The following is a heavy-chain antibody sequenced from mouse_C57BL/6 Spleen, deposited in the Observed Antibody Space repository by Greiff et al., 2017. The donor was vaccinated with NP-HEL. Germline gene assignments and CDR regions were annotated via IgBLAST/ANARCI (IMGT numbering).Heavy chain of an antibody. CDR2: ISDGGSYT. J-gene: IGHJ1*03. CDR1: GFTFSSYA. D-gene: IGHD2-9*01. V-gene: IGHV5-4*01. CDR3: ARGLLWLRRVYWYFDV. Sequence: EVHLVESGRGLVKPGGSLKLSCAASGFTFSSYAMSWVRQTPEKRLEWVATISDGGSYTYYPDNVKGRFTISRDNAKNNLYLQMSHLKSEDTAMYYCARGLLWLRRVYWYFDVWGTGTTVTVSS.